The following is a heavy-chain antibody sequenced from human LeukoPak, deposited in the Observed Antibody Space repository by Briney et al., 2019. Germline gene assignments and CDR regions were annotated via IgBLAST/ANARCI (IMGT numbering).Heavy chain of an antibody. CDR1: GFTFSSYS. D-gene: IGHD4-17*01. J-gene: IGHJ4*02. CDR3: ARESGDSDHYYFDY. V-gene: IGHV3-21*01. CDR2: ISSSSSYI. Sequence: GGSLRLSCAASGFTFSSYSMNWVRQAPGKGLEWVSSISSSSSYIYYADPVKGRFTISRDNAKNSLYLQMNSLRAEDTAVYYCARESGDSDHYYFDYWGQGTLVTVSS.